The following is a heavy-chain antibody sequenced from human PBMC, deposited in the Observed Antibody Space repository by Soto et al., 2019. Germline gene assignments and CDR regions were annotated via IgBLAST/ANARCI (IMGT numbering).Heavy chain of an antibody. D-gene: IGHD3-9*01. CDR2: ISVYNDNT. CDR3: ARIGFDGH. CDR1: GYTFTSYG. V-gene: IGHV1-18*01. J-gene: IGHJ1*01. Sequence: QVKLVESGSEIKKPGASVKVSCKAFGYTFTSYGIGWVRQAPGQGLEWLGWISVYNDNTNYAQKFQGRVTMTTETSSSTAYMELRSLISDDTAVYYCARIGFDGHWGQGTLVTVSS.